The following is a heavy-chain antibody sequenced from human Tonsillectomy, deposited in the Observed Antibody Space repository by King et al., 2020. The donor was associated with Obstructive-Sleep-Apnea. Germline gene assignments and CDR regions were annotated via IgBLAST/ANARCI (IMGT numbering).Heavy chain of an antibody. J-gene: IGHJ4*01. CDR1: GGSFGGYF. D-gene: IGHD3-16*02. CDR3: TTDPSLRLGGLSSHLMG. Sequence: HVQLQQWGAGLLKPSETLSLTCAVYGGSFGGYFLTWIRQPPGKGLEWIGEINHSGSTKYDPSLKSRVTISVDTSKNQFSLKLSSVTAADTAVYYCTTDPSLRLGGLSSHLMGWGHGTLVTVSS. V-gene: IGHV4-34*01. CDR2: INHSGST.